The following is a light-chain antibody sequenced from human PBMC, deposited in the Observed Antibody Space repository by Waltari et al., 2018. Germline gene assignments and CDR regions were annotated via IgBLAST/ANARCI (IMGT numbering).Light chain of an antibody. Sequence: DIQLTQSPSFLSASVGDRVTITCRAGQGISSYLAWYQQKPGRAPKLLIYAASTLQSGVPSRFSGSGSGTEFTLAISSLQTEDFATYYCQHRNNYPLSFGGGTKVEIK. CDR2: AAS. V-gene: IGKV1-9*01. CDR1: QGISSY. CDR3: QHRNNYPLS. J-gene: IGKJ4*01.